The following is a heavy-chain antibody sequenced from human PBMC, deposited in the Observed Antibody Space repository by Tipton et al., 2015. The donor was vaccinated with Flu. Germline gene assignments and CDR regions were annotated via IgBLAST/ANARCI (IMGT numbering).Heavy chain of an antibody. V-gene: IGHV4-39*07. Sequence: LRLSCTVSGGSISDSDYYWAWIRQPPGKRLEWIGSIFYSGNTYYNPSLMSRVIISVDTSNNQFSLRLTSVTAADTAVYYCARDPPSTLTATRFDPWGQGTLVIVSS. J-gene: IGHJ5*02. CDR2: IFYSGNT. CDR3: ARDPPSTLTATRFDP. D-gene: IGHD2-21*02. CDR1: GGSISDSDYY.